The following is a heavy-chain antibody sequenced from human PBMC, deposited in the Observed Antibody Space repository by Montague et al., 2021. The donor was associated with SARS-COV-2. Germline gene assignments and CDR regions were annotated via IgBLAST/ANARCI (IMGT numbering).Heavy chain of an antibody. Sequence: SETLSLTCSVSGDSISRYYWSWIRQSDGKGLEWIGRIYAGGYVNXNPALQGRVSMSVDTSKSQVSLNVTSVTAADTAVYYCARAIWHLDVWGRGILVTVSS. J-gene: IGHJ2*01. CDR2: IYAGGYV. CDR3: ARAIWHLDV. CDR1: GDSISRYY. V-gene: IGHV4-4*07.